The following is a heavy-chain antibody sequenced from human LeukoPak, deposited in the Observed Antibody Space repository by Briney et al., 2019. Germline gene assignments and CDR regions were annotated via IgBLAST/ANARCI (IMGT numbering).Heavy chain of an antibody. Sequence: SETLPLTCAVYGGSFSCYYWSWIRQPPWKGLEWIGEINHSGSTNYNPSLKSRVTISVDTSKNQFSLKLSSVTAADTAVYYCARVQHRRWLQHYYFDYWGQGTLVTVSS. CDR1: GGSFSCYY. V-gene: IGHV4-34*01. D-gene: IGHD5-24*01. CDR3: ARVQHRRWLQHYYFDY. J-gene: IGHJ4*02. CDR2: INHSGST.